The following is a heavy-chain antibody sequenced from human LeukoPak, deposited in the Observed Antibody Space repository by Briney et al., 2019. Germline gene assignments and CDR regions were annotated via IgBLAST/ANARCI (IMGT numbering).Heavy chain of an antibody. Sequence: GGSLRLSCAASGFTVSSNYMSWVRQAPGKGLEWVSVIYSGGSTYYADSVKGRFTISRDNSKNTLYLQMNSLRAEDTAVYYCARDRVIAAAGTDYYYMDVWGKGTTVTVSS. V-gene: IGHV3-53*01. CDR3: ARDRVIAAAGTDYYYMDV. J-gene: IGHJ6*03. CDR2: IYSGGST. D-gene: IGHD6-13*01. CDR1: GFTVSSNY.